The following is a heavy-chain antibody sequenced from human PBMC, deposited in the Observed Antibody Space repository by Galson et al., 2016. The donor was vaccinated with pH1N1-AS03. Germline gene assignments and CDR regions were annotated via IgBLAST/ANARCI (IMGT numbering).Heavy chain of an antibody. D-gene: IGHD6-13*01. J-gene: IGHJ4*02. Sequence: SLRLSCAATGFTFDYYAMHWIRQRSGKGLEWVSGIRWDGAIGYADSVQGRFTISRDQAKTSLYLQMTSLKMEDTSLYYCVRDMGTTTAASGFWGQGILVTFSS. CDR2: IRWDGAI. V-gene: IGHV3-9*01. CDR3: VRDMGTTTAASGF. CDR1: GFTFDYYA.